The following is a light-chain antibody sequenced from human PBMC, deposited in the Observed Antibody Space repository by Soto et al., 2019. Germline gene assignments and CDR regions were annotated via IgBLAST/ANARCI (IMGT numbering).Light chain of an antibody. CDR3: QQYGSSPYN. Sequence: EIVLTQSPATLSLSPGDRATLSCRARQSVPNNYIAWYQQKPRQAPRLLIYGASRRATGIPDRFSGSGSGTDFTLTINRLAPEDSAVYYCQQYGSSPYNFGQGSKVEIK. J-gene: IGKJ2*01. V-gene: IGKV3-20*01. CDR2: GAS. CDR1: QSVPNNY.